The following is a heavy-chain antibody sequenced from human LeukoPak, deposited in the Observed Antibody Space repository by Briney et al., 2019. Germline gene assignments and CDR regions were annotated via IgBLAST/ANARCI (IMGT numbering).Heavy chain of an antibody. V-gene: IGHV1-18*01. CDR1: GYTFTRNG. CDR3: AYESSAYYVY. D-gene: IGHD3-22*01. CDR2: FSAYNGNT. Sequence: ASVKISCKPSGYTFTRNGISWVRQAPGEGLGWMGWFSAYNGNTNYPQNFEGRVTMTTDTPTSLGYMELRSLRSDDTAVYYCAYESSAYYVYWGQGTLVTVSS. J-gene: IGHJ4*02.